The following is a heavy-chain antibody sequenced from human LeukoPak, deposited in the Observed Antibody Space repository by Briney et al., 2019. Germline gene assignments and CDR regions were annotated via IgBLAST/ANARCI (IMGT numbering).Heavy chain of an antibody. Sequence: GGSLRLSCAASGFTFSSYSMNWVRQAPGKGLEWVSYISSSSSTIYYADSVKGRFTISRDNAKNSLYLQMNSLRAEDTAVYYCARQSVGRDYYYYMDVWGKGTTVTVSS. CDR1: GFTFSSYS. V-gene: IGHV3-48*01. CDR2: ISSSSSTI. CDR3: ARQSVGRDYYYYMDV. J-gene: IGHJ6*03.